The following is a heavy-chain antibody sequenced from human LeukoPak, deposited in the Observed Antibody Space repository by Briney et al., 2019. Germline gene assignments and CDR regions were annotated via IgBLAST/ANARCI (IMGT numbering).Heavy chain of an antibody. Sequence: PGGSLRLSCAASGFTFSSYEMNWVRQAPGKGLEWVSYISSSGSDIYYADSVKGRFTISRDNAKNSLYLHMNSLRAEDTAVYYCARWLGYCSSTSCYNEYYFDYWGQGTLVTVSS. CDR3: ARWLGYCSSTSCYNEYYFDY. J-gene: IGHJ4*02. CDR2: ISSSGSDI. CDR1: GFTFSSYE. V-gene: IGHV3-48*03. D-gene: IGHD2-2*01.